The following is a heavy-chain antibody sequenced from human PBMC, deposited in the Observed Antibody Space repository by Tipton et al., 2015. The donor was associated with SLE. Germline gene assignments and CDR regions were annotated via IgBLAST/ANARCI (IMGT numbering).Heavy chain of an antibody. Sequence: QLVQSGAEVKKPGASVKVSCEASGYTFTGYYMHWVRRAPGQGLEWVGWIHPNSGATYYAQKFQGRVSLTRDTSISTAYMELSRLRSGDTAVYYCATEAPTGSSWQFDFWGQGTLVTVSS. CDR1: GYTFTGYY. V-gene: IGHV1-2*02. CDR3: ATEAPTGSSWQFDF. CDR2: IHPNSGAT. D-gene: IGHD6-13*01. J-gene: IGHJ4*02.